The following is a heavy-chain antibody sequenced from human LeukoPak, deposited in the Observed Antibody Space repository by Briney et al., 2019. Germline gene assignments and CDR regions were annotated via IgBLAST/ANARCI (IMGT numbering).Heavy chain of an antibody. J-gene: IGHJ4*02. CDR1: GFSLSTSGVG. D-gene: IGHD3-10*01. CDR2: IYWDDDK. Sequence: ESGPTLVKPTQTLTLTCTFSGFSLSTSGVGVGWIRQPPGKALEWLALIYWDDDKRYSPSLKSRLTITKDTSKNQVVLTMTNMDPVDTATYYCAHRRPRLLWFGEEDYFDYWGQGTLVTVSS. V-gene: IGHV2-5*02. CDR3: AHRRPRLLWFGEEDYFDY.